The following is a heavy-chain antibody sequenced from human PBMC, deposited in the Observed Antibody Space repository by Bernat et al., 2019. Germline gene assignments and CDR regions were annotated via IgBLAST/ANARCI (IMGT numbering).Heavy chain of an antibody. J-gene: IGHJ4*02. Sequence: QLQLQESGPGLVKPSETLSLTCPVSGGSISSNTYYWDWIRQPPGKGLEWIGSINYSGSTSYNPSLKSRVAMAVDTSKNQFSLKLTSVTAADTAVYYCARHPRYDFRGCHYSGPFDYWGQGTLVTVSS. V-gene: IGHV4-39*01. D-gene: IGHD3-3*01. CDR3: ARHPRYDFRGCHYSGPFDY. CDR1: GGSISSNTYY. CDR2: INYSGST.